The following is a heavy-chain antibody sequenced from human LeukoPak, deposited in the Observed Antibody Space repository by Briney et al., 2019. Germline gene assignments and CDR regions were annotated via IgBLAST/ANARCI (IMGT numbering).Heavy chain of an antibody. V-gene: IGHV4-39*01. Sequence: SEPLSLTCTVSGASISSSNYYWGWIRQPPGKGLEWIGSIYYSGSTSYNPSLQSRVTISVDTAKNQFSLKLSSVTAADTAVYYCARATVTMDWFDPWGQGTLVTVSS. CDR3: ARATVTMDWFDP. CDR1: GASISSSNYY. CDR2: IYYSGST. J-gene: IGHJ5*02. D-gene: IGHD4-17*01.